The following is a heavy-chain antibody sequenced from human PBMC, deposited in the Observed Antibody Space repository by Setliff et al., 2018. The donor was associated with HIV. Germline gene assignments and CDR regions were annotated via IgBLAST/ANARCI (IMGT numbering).Heavy chain of an antibody. V-gene: IGHV4-34*01. Sequence: SETLSLTCAVSGYSISSDYYWSWIRQPPGKGLEWIGEINHSGSSNYNPSLKSRVTISVDTSKNQLSLNVTSVTAADTAVYYCARSSRGYCSDGSCYGFDPWGQGNLVTVSS. CDR1: GYSISSDYY. J-gene: IGHJ5*02. D-gene: IGHD2-15*01. CDR2: INHSGSS. CDR3: ARSSRGYCSDGSCYGFDP.